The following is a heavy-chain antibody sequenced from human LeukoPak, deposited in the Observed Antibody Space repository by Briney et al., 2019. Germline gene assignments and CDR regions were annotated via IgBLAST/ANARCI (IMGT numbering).Heavy chain of an antibody. Sequence: PSETLSLTCTVSGGSISSYYWSWIRQPPGKGLEWIGNIYYSGSTNYNPSLKSRVTISVDTSKNQFSLKLSSVTAADTAVYYCASSAPYYFDYWGQGTLVTVSS. CDR2: IYYSGST. CDR3: ASSAPYYFDY. J-gene: IGHJ4*02. V-gene: IGHV4-59*08. CDR1: GGSISSYY. D-gene: IGHD3-10*01.